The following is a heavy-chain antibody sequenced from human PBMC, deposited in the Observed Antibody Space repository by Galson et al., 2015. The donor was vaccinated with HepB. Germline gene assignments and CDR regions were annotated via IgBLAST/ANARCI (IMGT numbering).Heavy chain of an antibody. J-gene: IGHJ3*02. D-gene: IGHD3-10*01. V-gene: IGHV7-4-1*02. CDR3: ARDAALVRGIRYAFDM. CDR2: IDTNSGNP. Sequence: SCKASGYTFTSYAMNWVRQAPGQGLEWMGWIDTNSGNPTYALGFTGRFVFSLDTSVSTAYLQISSLKAEDTAVYYCARDAALVRGIRYAFDMWGQGTMVTVSS. CDR1: GYTFTSYA.